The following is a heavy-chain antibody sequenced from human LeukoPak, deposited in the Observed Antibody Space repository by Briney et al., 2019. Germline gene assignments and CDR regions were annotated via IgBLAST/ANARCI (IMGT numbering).Heavy chain of an antibody. CDR1: GFTFSGSA. D-gene: IGHD6-6*01. CDR3: ARDSSIAARGYYYYMDV. J-gene: IGHJ6*03. CDR2: ISYDGSNE. Sequence: GGSLRLSCAASGFTFSGSALHWVRQASGKGLEWVAIISYDGSNEYYADSVKGRFTISRDNSKNTLYLQMNSLRAEDTAVYYCARDSSIAARGYYYYMDVWGKGTTVTVSS. V-gene: IGHV3-30*04.